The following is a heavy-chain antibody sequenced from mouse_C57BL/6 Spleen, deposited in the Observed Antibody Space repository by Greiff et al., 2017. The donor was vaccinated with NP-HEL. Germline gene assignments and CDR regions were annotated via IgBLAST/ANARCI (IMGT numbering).Heavy chain of an antibody. D-gene: IGHD2-2*01. CDR3: ARNYYGYDGGYAMDY. CDR2: ISSGSSTI. CDR1: GFTFSDYG. J-gene: IGHJ4*01. V-gene: IGHV5-17*01. Sequence: EVQRVESGGGLVKPGGSLKLSCAASGFTFSDYGMHWVRQAPEKGLEWVAYISSGSSTIYYADTVKGRFTISRDNAKNTLFLQMTSLRSEDTAMYYCARNYYGYDGGYAMDYWGQGTSVTVSS.